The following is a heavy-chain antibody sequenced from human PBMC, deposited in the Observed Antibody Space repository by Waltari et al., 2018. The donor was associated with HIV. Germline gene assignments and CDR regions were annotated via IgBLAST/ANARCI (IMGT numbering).Heavy chain of an antibody. Sequence: EVQLVESGGGLVQPGGSLRLSCAASEFTFNNYWMTWVRQAPGKGLEWVANIKQDESEKYYVDSVKGRFTISRDNAKNSLFLQMNGLRAEDTAVYYCAREALYDSSGYYFDYWGQGTLVTVSS. CDR1: EFTFNNYW. J-gene: IGHJ4*02. CDR2: IKQDESEK. V-gene: IGHV3-7*01. CDR3: AREALYDSSGYYFDY. D-gene: IGHD3-22*01.